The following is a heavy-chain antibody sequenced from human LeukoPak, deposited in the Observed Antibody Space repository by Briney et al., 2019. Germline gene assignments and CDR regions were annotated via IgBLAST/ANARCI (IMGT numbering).Heavy chain of an antibody. CDR2: THNSGST. D-gene: IGHD6-13*01. J-gene: IGHJ4*02. CDR3: ARASYSSSWYAVDN. Sequence: SETLSLTCTVSGGSISSYYWSWIRQPPGRGLEWIGYTHNSGSTNYNPSLKSRVTISVDTSKNQFSLKVSSVTAADTAVYYCARASYSSSWYAVDNWGQGTLVTVSS. CDR1: GGSISSYY. V-gene: IGHV4-59*08.